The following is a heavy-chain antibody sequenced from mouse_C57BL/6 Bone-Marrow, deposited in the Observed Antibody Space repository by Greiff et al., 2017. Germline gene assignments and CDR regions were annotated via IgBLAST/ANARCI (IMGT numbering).Heavy chain of an antibody. V-gene: IGHV1-82*01. D-gene: IGHD3-2*02. CDR1: GYAFSSSW. J-gene: IGHJ3*01. CDR2: IYPGDGDT. Sequence: QVQLQQSGPELVKPGASVKISCKASGYAFSSSWMNWVKQRPGKGLEWIGRIYPGDGDTNYNGKFKGKATLTADKSSSTAYMQLSSLTSEDSAVYFCARSQAAQATAYWSQGTLVTVSA. CDR3: ARSQAAQATAY.